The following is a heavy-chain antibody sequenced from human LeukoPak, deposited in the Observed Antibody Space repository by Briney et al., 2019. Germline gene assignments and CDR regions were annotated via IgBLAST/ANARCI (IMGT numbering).Heavy chain of an antibody. D-gene: IGHD4-11*01. Sequence: SETLSLTCGVYGGYFSGLYWSWIRKPPGKGLEWIGEINHSGSTNYNPSLKSRVTISVDTSKNQFSLKLSSVTAADTAVYYCARAGSMTTVTTFDYWGQGTLVTVSS. CDR3: ARAGSMTTVTTFDY. CDR2: INHSGST. V-gene: IGHV4-34*01. J-gene: IGHJ4*02. CDR1: GGYFSGLY.